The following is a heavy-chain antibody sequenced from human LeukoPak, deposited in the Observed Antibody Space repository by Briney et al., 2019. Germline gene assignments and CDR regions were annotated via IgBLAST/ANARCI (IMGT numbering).Heavy chain of an antibody. CDR3: ARESNYHGSGTGWFDP. J-gene: IGHJ5*02. V-gene: IGHV4-34*01. CDR1: GESFSGYF. Sequence: SETLSLTCAVYGESFSGYFWSWIRQPPGKGLEWRGEINHSVSTNYNPSLKSRVTISVDTSKNQFSLKLNSVTAADTAVYYCARESNYHGSGTGWFDPWGQGTLVTVSS. D-gene: IGHD3-10*01. CDR2: INHSVST.